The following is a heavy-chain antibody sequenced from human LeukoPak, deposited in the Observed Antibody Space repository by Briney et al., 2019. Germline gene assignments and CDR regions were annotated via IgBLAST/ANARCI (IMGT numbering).Heavy chain of an antibody. CDR2: MNPNSGNA. J-gene: IGHJ4*02. CDR3: ARGKRYSGYDLMD. V-gene: IGHV1-8*01. Sequence: ASVKVSCKASGYTFTSYDINWVRQATGQGLEWMGWMNPNSGNAGYAQKFQGRVTMTRNTSISTAYMELSSLRSEDTAVYYCARGKRYSGYDLMDWGQGTLVTVSS. D-gene: IGHD5-12*01. CDR1: GYTFTSYD.